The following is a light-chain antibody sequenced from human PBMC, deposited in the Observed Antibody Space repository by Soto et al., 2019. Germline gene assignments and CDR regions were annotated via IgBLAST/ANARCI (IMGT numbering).Light chain of an antibody. CDR3: QQRSKFLWT. J-gene: IGKJ1*01. CDR2: DTS. V-gene: IGKV3-11*01. CDR1: QSVSNY. Sequence: EIVLTQSPATLSLSPGERATLSCRASQSVSNYLAWYQQKPGQAPRLLMYDTSNRAPGIPARFSGSGSGTGFTLTISSLEPEDFAVYFCQQRSKFLWTFGQGTKVEI.